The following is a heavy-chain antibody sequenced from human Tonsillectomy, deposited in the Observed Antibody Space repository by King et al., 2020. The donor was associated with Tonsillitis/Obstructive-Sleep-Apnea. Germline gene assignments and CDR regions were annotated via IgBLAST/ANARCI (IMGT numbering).Heavy chain of an antibody. CDR3: ASGRPPTRPLLYYYSYYMDV. CDR2: IYYSGST. D-gene: IGHD2-15*01. V-gene: IGHV4-59*01. J-gene: IGHJ6*03. Sequence: QLQESGPGLVKPSETLSLTCTVSGGSISSYYWSWLRQPPGKGLEWIGYIYYSGSTNYKPSLKSRVTITVDTSKNQFSLKLSSVTPADTAVYYCASGRPPTRPLLYYYSYYMDVWGKGTTVTVSS. CDR1: GGSISSYY.